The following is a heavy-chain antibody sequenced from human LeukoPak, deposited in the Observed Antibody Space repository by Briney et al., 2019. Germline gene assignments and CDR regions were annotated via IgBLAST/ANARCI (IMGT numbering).Heavy chain of an antibody. CDR2: IKQDGSEK. D-gene: IGHD3-22*01. J-gene: IGHJ3*02. V-gene: IGHV3-7*01. CDR1: GFTFSSYW. Sequence: PGGSLRLSCAASGFTFSSYWMSWVRQAPGKGLEWVANIKQDGSEKYYVDSVKGRFTISRDDAKNSLYLQMNSLRAEDTAVYYCARDLGYYDSSGHDAFDIWGQGTMVTVSS. CDR3: ARDLGYYDSSGHDAFDI.